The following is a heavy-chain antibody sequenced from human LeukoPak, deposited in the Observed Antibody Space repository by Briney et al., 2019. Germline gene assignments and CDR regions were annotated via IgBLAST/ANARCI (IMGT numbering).Heavy chain of an antibody. CDR2: ISSSSSYT. D-gene: IGHD4-17*01. CDR3: AREPIRRNTVTKQSAY. V-gene: IGHV3-21*01. CDR1: GFTFSSYS. Sequence: GGSLRLSCAASGFTFSSYSMNWVRQAPGKGLEWVSSISSSSSYTYYADSVKGRFTISRDNAKNSLYLQMNSLRAEDTAVYYCAREPIRRNTVTKQSAYWGQGTLVTVSS. J-gene: IGHJ4*02.